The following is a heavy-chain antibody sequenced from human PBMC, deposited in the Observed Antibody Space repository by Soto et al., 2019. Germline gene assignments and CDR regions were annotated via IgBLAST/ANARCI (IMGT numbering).Heavy chain of an antibody. Sequence: EVQLLESGGGLVQPGGSLRLSCAASGFTFSNYAMSWVRQAPGKGLEWVSSISNSGGRTYYADSVKGRFTISRDNSKNTLCLQMNTLRAEDTAVYYCAKGGETYYYGMDVWGQGTTVTVSS. CDR2: ISNSGGRT. J-gene: IGHJ6*02. V-gene: IGHV3-23*01. CDR3: AKGGETYYYGMDV. CDR1: GFTFSNYA. D-gene: IGHD3-10*01.